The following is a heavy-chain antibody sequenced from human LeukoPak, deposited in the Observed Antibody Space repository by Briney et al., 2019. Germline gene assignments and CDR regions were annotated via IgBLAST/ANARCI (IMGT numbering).Heavy chain of an antibody. CDR3: ARASSSSVYYYYMDV. D-gene: IGHD6-6*01. CDR2: IYYSGST. J-gene: IGHJ6*03. CDR1: GGSISSSSYY. V-gene: IGHV4-39*07. Sequence: PSETLSLTCTVSGGSISSSSYYWGWIRQPPGKGLEWIGSIYYSGSTNYNPSLKSRVTISLDTSKNQFSLKLSSVTAADTAVYYCARASSSSVYYYYMDVWGKGTTVTVSS.